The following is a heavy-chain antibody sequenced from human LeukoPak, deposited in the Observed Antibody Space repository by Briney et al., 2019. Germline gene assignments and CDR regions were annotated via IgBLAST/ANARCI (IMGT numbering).Heavy chain of an antibody. Sequence: SETLSLTCAVYGGSFSGYYWSWIRQPPGKGLEWIGEINHSGSTNYNPSLKSRVTISVDTSKNQFSLKLSSVTAADTAVYYCARGRRYDFWSGYYHPAFDYWGQGTLVTVSS. D-gene: IGHD3-3*01. J-gene: IGHJ4*02. CDR1: GGSFSGYY. CDR3: ARGRRYDFWSGYYHPAFDY. V-gene: IGHV4-34*01. CDR2: INHSGST.